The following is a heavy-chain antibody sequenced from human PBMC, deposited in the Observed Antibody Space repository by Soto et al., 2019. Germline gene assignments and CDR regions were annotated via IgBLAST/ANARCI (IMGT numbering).Heavy chain of an antibody. CDR1: GDTCTKYG. J-gene: IGHJ5*02. CDR3: ARDSKSPSCASFSCTRCGWFDP. D-gene: IGHD2-2*01. V-gene: IGHV1-18*04. CDR2: INPSNANT. Sequence: VASVKVSCKASGDTCTKYGISWVRQAPGQGLEWMGWINPSNANTYYKQSLQGRVTMTTDTSTSTAYMELTSLTSDDTAVYYCARDSKSPSCASFSCTRCGWFDPWGQGTLFTVSS.